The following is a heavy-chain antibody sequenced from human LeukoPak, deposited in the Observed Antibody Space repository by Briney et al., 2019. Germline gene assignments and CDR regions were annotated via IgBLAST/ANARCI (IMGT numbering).Heavy chain of an antibody. CDR1: GDSISSTRYY. CDR3: ARQYDFWSGLNNWFDP. Sequence: SETLSLTCTVSGDSISSTRYYWGWIRQPPGQGLEWIANICYSGSTYYNPSLKSRVTISVDTSKNQFSLKLTSVTAADTAVYYCARQYDFWSGLNNWFDPWGQGTLVTVSS. D-gene: IGHD3-3*01. CDR2: ICYSGST. V-gene: IGHV4-39*01. J-gene: IGHJ5*02.